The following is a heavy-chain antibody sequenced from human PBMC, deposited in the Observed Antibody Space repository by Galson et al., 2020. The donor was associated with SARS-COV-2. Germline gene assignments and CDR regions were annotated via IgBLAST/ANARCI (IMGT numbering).Heavy chain of an antibody. CDR2: INPSGGTT. V-gene: IGHV1-46*01. Sequence: ASVKVSCKASGYTLTSYYLHWVRQAPGQGLQWMGRINPSGGTTVYARNLQGRITLTTDTSTSTVYMELNSLRSGDTAVYYCAREGAGYRVPIDMWGQGTMVTVSS. D-gene: IGHD3-16*02. CDR3: AREGAGYRVPIDM. J-gene: IGHJ3*02. CDR1: GYTLTSYY.